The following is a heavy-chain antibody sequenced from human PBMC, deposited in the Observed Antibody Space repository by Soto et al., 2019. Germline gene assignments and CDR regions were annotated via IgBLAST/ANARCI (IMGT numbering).Heavy chain of an antibody. V-gene: IGHV3-33*01. CDR2: IWYDGSNK. D-gene: IGHD5-12*01. CDR3: ARVLKYSGYFEFGY. Sequence: QVQLVESGGGVVQPGRSLRLSCAASGFTFSSYSMHWVRKAPGKGLEWVAVIWYDGSNKYYADSVKGRFTISRDNSKNTLYLQMNSLRAEDTAVYYCARVLKYSGYFEFGYWGQGTLVTDYS. CDR1: GFTFSSYS. J-gene: IGHJ4*02.